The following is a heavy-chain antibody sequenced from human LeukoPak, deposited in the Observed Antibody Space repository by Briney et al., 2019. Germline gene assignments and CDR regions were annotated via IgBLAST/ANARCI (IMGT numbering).Heavy chain of an antibody. CDR3: ARGGYTSSWYTDY. V-gene: IGHV3-74*03. CDR1: GFTFSNYW. Sequence: GGSLRLSCAASGFTFSNYWMHWVRQVLGKGLVWVSPINSDGSGTKYADSVKGRFTIFRDNAKNTLYLQMNSLRAEDTAVYYCARGGYTSSWYTDYWGQGTLVTVSS. J-gene: IGHJ4*02. CDR2: INSDGSGT. D-gene: IGHD6-13*01.